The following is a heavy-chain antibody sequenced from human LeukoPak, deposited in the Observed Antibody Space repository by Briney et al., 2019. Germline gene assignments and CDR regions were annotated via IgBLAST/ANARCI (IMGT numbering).Heavy chain of an antibody. V-gene: IGHV4-34*01. J-gene: IGHJ4*02. Sequence: SETLSLTCAVYGGSFSGYYWSWIRQPPGKGLERIGEINHSGSTNYNPSLKSRVTISVDTSKNQFSLKLSSVTAADTAVYYCARGLRQYSSSPQVYWGQGTLVTVSS. CDR1: GGSFSGYY. CDR3: ARGLRQYSSSPQVY. D-gene: IGHD6-6*01. CDR2: INHSGST.